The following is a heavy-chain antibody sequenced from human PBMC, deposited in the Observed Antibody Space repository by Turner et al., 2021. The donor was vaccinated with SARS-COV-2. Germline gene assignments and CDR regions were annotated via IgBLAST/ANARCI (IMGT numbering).Heavy chain of an antibody. CDR3: ARDSGDFDY. V-gene: IGHV3-30-3*01. CDR2: ISYDGSNK. Sequence: QVQLVESGGGVVQPGRSLRLSCAASGFTLSSYVMHWVRQAPGKGLEWVAVISYDGSNKYYADSVKGRFTISRDNSKNTLYLQMNSLRAEDTAVYYCARDSGDFDYWGRGTLVTVSS. D-gene: IGHD3-10*01. CDR1: GFTLSSYV. J-gene: IGHJ4*02.